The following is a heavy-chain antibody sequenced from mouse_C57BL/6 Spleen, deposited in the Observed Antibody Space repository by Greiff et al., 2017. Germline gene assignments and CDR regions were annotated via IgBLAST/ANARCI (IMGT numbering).Heavy chain of an antibody. V-gene: IGHV5-4*01. CDR1: GFTFSSYA. J-gene: IGHJ4*01. CDR3: ARDGSGYAMDD. D-gene: IGHD4-1*01. Sequence: EVQRVESGGGLVKPGGSLKLSCAASGFTFSSYAMSWVRQTPEKRLEWVATISDGGSYTYYPDNVKGRFTISRDNAKNNLYLQMSHLKSEDTAMYYCARDGSGYAMDDWGKGTSVTVSS. CDR2: ISDGGSYT.